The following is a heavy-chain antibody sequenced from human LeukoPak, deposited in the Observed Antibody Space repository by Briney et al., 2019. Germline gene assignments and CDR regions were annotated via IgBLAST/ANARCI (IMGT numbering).Heavy chain of an antibody. V-gene: IGHV3-23*01. CDR2: ISGSGGST. D-gene: IGHD3-10*01. CDR1: AFTFSSYA. CDR3: ARERDYYASGSLDY. J-gene: IGHJ4*02. Sequence: GGSLWLSCAASAFTFSSYAMSWVRQAPGKGLEWVSGISGSGGSTYYADSVRGRFTISRDNSKNTLYLQMNSLRVEDTALYYCARERDYYASGSLDYWGQGTLVAVSS.